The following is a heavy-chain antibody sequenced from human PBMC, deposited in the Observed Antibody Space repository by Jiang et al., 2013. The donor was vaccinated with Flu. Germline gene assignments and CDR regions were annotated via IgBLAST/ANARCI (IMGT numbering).Heavy chain of an antibody. J-gene: IGHJ4*02. Sequence: PGLVKPSGTLSLTCTVSGGSISSSSYYWGWIRQPPGKGLEWIGSIYYSGSTYCNPSLKSRVTISVDTSKNQFSLKLSSVTAADTAVYYCARHSTVEGVRGANFDYWGQGTLVTVSS. D-gene: IGHD3-10*01. V-gene: IGHV4-39*01. CDR2: IYYSGST. CDR1: GGSISSSSYY. CDR3: ARHSTVEGVRGANFDY.